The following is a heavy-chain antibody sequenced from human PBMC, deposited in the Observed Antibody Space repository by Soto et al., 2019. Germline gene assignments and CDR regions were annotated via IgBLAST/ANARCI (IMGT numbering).Heavy chain of an antibody. CDR3: ARHGRWFGELFHYYYYGMDV. CDR2: IYYSGST. V-gene: IGHV4-39*01. CDR1: GGSISSGDYY. J-gene: IGHJ6*02. D-gene: IGHD3-10*01. Sequence: SETLALTCTVSGGSISSGDYYWSWIRQPPGKGLEWIGCIYYSGSTYYNPSLKSRVTISVDTSKNQFSLKLSSVTAADTAVYYCARHGRWFGELFHYYYYGMDVWGQGTTVTVSS.